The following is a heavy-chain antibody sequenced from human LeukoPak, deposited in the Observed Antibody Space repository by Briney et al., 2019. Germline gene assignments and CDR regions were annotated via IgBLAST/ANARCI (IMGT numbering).Heavy chain of an antibody. CDR2: ISPGGDTP. Sequence: GGSLRLSCAASGFTFSSYGMNWVRQAPGKGLEWVSGISPGGDTPYYADSVRGRFTISRDNSKNTVYLQMNSLRAEDTAVYYCTGSFGELSFFAHWGQGTLVTVSS. D-gene: IGHD3-10*01. J-gene: IGHJ4*02. CDR1: GFTFSSYG. V-gene: IGHV3-23*01. CDR3: TGSFGELSFFAH.